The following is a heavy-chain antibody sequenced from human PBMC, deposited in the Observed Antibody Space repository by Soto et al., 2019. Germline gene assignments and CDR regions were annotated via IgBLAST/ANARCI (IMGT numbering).Heavy chain of an antibody. CDR2: ISAYNGNT. Sequence: ASVKVSCKASGYTFTSYGISWGRQAPGQGLEWMGWISAYNGNTNYAQKLQGRVTMTTDTSTSTAYMELRSLRSDDTAVYYCARDIVVVPAAHKNYYYYYGMDVWGQGTTVTVSS. D-gene: IGHD2-2*01. J-gene: IGHJ6*02. CDR1: GYTFTSYG. CDR3: ARDIVVVPAAHKNYYYYYGMDV. V-gene: IGHV1-18*01.